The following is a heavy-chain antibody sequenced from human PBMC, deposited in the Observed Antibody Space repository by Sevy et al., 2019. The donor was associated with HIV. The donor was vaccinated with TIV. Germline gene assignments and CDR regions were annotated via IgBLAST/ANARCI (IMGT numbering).Heavy chain of an antibody. CDR1: GFTFSSYG. V-gene: IGHV3-30*02. J-gene: IGHJ3*02. CDR2: IRYDGSNK. D-gene: IGHD4-17*01. Sequence: GGSLILSCAASGFTFSSYGMHWVRQAPGKGLEWVAFIRYDGSNKYYADSVKGRFTISRDNSKNTLYLQMNSLRAEDTAVYYCAKDSPYGGPPGWAFDIWGQGTMVTVSS. CDR3: AKDSPYGGPPGWAFDI.